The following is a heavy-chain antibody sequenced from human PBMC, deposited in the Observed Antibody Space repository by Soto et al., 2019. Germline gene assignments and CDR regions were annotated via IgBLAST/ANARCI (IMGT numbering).Heavy chain of an antibody. D-gene: IGHD2-2*02. J-gene: IGHJ6*02. CDR1: GYTFTSYV. Sequence: ASVKVSCKASGYTFTSYVISWVRQAPGQGLEWMGWISAYNGNTNYAQKLQGRVTMTTDTSTSTAYMELRSLRSDDTAVYYCARDRDIVVVPAAISNYYYGMDVWGQGTTVTVS. CDR3: ARDRDIVVVPAAISNYYYGMDV. CDR2: ISAYNGNT. V-gene: IGHV1-18*04.